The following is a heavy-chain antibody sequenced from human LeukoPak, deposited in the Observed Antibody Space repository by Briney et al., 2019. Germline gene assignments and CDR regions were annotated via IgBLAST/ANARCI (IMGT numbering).Heavy chain of an antibody. CDR1: GFTFDDYG. D-gene: IGHD3-10*02. V-gene: IGHV3-21*01. CDR3: AELGITMIGGV. Sequence: GGSLRLSCAASGFTFDDYGMSWVRQAPGKGLEWVSSISSSSSYIYYADTVKGRFTISRDNAKNSLYLQMNSLRAEDTAVYYCAELGITMIGGVWGKGTTVTISS. J-gene: IGHJ6*04. CDR2: ISSSSSYI.